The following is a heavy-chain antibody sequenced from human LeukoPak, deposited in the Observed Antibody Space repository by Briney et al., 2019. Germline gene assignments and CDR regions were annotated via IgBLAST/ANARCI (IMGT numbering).Heavy chain of an antibody. CDR3: ARVASGSIYYFDY. D-gene: IGHD3-10*01. V-gene: IGHV4-59*01. CDR2: IYYSGNT. Sequence: SETLSLTCAVYGGSFSGYYWSWIRQPPGKGLEWIGYIYYSGNTNYNPSLKSRVTISVDTSKNQFSLKLRSVTAADTAVYYCARVASGSIYYFDYWGQGTLVTVSS. CDR1: GGSFSGYY. J-gene: IGHJ4*02.